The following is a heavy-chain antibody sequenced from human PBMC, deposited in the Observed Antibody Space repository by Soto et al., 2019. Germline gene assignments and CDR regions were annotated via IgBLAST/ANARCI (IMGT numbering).Heavy chain of an antibody. CDR2: ISSSSSYI. CDR3: ASSTDESYYDFWSGYYNY. V-gene: IGHV3-21*01. J-gene: IGHJ4*02. CDR1: GFTFSSYS. D-gene: IGHD3-3*01. Sequence: GGSLRLSCAASGFTFSSYSMNWVRQAPGKGLEWVSSISSSSSYIYYADSVKGRFTISRDNAKNSLYLQMNSLRAEDTAVYYCASSTDESYYDFWSGYYNYWSQGTLVTVSS.